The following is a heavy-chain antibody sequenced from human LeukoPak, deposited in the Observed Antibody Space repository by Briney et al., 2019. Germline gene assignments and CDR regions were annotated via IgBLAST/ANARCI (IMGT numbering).Heavy chain of an antibody. CDR1: GFRFNTYW. D-gene: IGHD2-15*01. CDR2: IKEDGSKT. Sequence: GGSLRLSCAASGFRFNTYWMSWVRQAPGKGLEWVADIKEDGSKTYYVDSMKGRFTISRDNAKNSLYLQMNSLRAEDTAVYYCARDSTLYCNDGTCHWGFDLWGQGTVVTVSS. V-gene: IGHV3-7*01. CDR3: ARDSTLYCNDGTCHWGFDL. J-gene: IGHJ3*01.